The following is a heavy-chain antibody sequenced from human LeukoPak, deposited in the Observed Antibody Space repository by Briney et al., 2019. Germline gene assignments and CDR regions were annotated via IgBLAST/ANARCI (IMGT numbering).Heavy chain of an antibody. Sequence: PGGSLRLSCAASGFTFSNAWMSWVRQAPGKGLEWVGRIKSKTDGGTTDYAAPVKGRFTISRDDSKNTLYLQMNSLKTEDTAVYYCTTEVGAASTPFDYWGQGTLVTVSS. D-gene: IGHD1-26*01. CDR1: GFTFSNAW. J-gene: IGHJ4*02. V-gene: IGHV3-15*01. CDR3: TTEVGAASTPFDY. CDR2: IKSKTDGGTT.